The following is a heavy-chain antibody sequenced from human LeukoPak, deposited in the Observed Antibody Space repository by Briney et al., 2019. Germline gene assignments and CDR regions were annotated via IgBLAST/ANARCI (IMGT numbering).Heavy chain of an antibody. V-gene: IGHV3-30*02. CDR3: ARETSSEIIGGMDV. J-gene: IGHJ6*02. CDR1: GFIFSKNG. CDR2: IQTDGNPK. D-gene: IGHD3-22*01. Sequence: QSGGSLRLPCAASGFIFSKNGIHWVRQAPGKGLEWVAFIQTDGNPKYYADSVRGRFTISRDNSKKTCYLQMDSLRVEDTAVYYCARETSSEIIGGMDVRGQGTMVTVTS.